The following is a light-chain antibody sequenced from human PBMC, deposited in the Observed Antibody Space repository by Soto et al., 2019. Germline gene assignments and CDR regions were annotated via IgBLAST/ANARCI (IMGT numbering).Light chain of an antibody. CDR1: SGHSSYA. CDR2: LNNDGSH. Sequence: QAVLTQSPSASASLGASVKLTCTLSSGHSSYAIAWHQQQPEKGPRYLMKLNNDGSHTKGDGIPDRFSGSSSGAERYLTISSLQSEDEADYYCQAWGTDSHVVFGGGTKVTVL. CDR3: QAWGTDSHVV. V-gene: IGLV4-69*01. J-gene: IGLJ2*01.